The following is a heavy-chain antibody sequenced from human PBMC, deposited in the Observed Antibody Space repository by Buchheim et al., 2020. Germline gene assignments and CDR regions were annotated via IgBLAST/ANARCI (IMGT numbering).Heavy chain of an antibody. D-gene: IGHD3-9*01. J-gene: IGHJ6*02. CDR2: IYTSGST. V-gene: IGHV4-61*02. CDR1: GGSISSGSYY. CDR3: ARDATIHGRLRYFDWSGVYLVDV. Sequence: QVQLQESGPGLVKPSQTLSLTCTVSGGSISSGSYYWSWIRQPAGKGLEWIGRIYTSGSTNYNPSLKSRVTISVDTSKNQFSLKLSSVTAADTAVYYCARDATIHGRLRYFDWSGVYLVDVWGQGTT.